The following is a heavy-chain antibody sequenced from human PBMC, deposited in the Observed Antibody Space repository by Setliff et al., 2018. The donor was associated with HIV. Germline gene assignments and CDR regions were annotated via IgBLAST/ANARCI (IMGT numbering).Heavy chain of an antibody. D-gene: IGHD3-16*01. CDR2: ISSGSTTI. V-gene: IGHV3-48*01. J-gene: IGHJ4*02. CDR3: ARDGLGGDMASRQRTYAFGY. Sequence: AGGSLRLSCVASGFPFSSYRMNWVRQAPGKGLEWLSYISSGSTTIAYADSVKGRFTISRDNAKNSLYLQMSSLRTEDTATYYCARDGLGGDMASRQRTYAFGYWGQGTLVTVSS. CDR1: GFPFSSYR.